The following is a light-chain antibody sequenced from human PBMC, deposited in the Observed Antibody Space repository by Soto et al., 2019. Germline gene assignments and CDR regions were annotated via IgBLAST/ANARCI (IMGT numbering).Light chain of an antibody. CDR2: GAS. V-gene: IGKV3-20*01. J-gene: IGKJ4*01. CDR1: QSVSSSY. Sequence: ETELRQSPGTMSLSPGERATLSCRASQSVSSSYLAWYQQKPGQAPRLLIYGASSRATGIPDRFSGSGSGTDFTLTISRLEPEDFAVYYCQQYGSSLFTFGGGTKVEIK. CDR3: QQYGSSLFT.